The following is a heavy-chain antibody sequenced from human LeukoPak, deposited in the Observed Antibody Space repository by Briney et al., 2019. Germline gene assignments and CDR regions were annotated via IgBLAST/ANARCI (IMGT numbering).Heavy chain of an antibody. CDR2: IRYDGSNK. D-gene: IGHD6-13*01. CDR3: AKDFHIISSRRANDAFDI. Sequence: GGSLRLSCAASGFTFSSYGMHWVRQAPGKGLGWGAFIRYDGSNKYYADSVKGRFTVSRDSSKNTLYLQMNSLRAEDTAVYYCAKDFHIISSRRANDAFDIWGQGTMVTVSS. V-gene: IGHV3-30*02. CDR1: GFTFSSYG. J-gene: IGHJ3*02.